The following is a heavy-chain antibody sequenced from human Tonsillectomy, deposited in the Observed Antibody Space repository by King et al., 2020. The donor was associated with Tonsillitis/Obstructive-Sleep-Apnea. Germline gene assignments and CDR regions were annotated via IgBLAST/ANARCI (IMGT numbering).Heavy chain of an antibody. V-gene: IGHV4-34*01. CDR1: GGSFSGYY. Sequence: VQLQQWGAGLLKPSETLSLTCAVYGGSFSGYYWSWIRQPPAKGLEWIGEIKHSGSTNYNPSLRSRVTISVDTSKNQFSLKLSSVTAADTAVYYCARVPRYDSSGYLDAFDIWGQGTMVTVSS. J-gene: IGHJ3*02. CDR2: IKHSGST. CDR3: ARVPRYDSSGYLDAFDI. D-gene: IGHD3-22*01.